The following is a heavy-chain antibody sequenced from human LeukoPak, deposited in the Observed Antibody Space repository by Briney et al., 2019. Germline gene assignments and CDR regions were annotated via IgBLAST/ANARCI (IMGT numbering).Heavy chain of an antibody. Sequence: SETLSLTCTVSGYSISSGYYWGRIRQPPGKGLEWIGSIYHSGSTYYNPSLKSRVTISVDTSKNQFSLKLSSVTAADTAVYYCARDSLRYSSSWYRDYWGQGTLVTVSS. V-gene: IGHV4-38-2*02. J-gene: IGHJ4*02. CDR1: GYSISSGYY. D-gene: IGHD6-13*01. CDR2: IYHSGST. CDR3: ARDSLRYSSSWYRDY.